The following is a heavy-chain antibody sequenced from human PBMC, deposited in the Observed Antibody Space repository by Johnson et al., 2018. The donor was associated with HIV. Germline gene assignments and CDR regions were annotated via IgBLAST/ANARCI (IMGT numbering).Heavy chain of an antibody. CDR2: MYSGGSP. CDR1: GFTVSGNY. D-gene: IGHD6-13*01. Sequence: VQLVESGGGLVQPGGSLRLSCVASGFTVSGNYMSWVRQAPGQGLGWVSVMYSGGSPYYAASVKGRFTISGDNSTTTLYLQMNSLRAEDTAVYYCAREHRRPSRSSSSLSGDAFDIWGQGTMVTVSS. V-gene: IGHV3-66*01. CDR3: AREHRRPSRSSSSLSGDAFDI. J-gene: IGHJ3*02.